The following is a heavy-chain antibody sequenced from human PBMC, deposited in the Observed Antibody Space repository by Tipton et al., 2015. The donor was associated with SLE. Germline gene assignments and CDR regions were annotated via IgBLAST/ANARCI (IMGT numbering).Heavy chain of an antibody. J-gene: IGHJ4*02. CDR1: GLNFGDYA. Sequence: SLRLSCTASGLNFGDYALSWVRHAPGKGLEWVAVISYDVSYKYYSDSVKGRFTISRDNSKNTMYLQMNSLRAEDTAVYYCAREGNWAGEVDYWGQGTLVTVSS. D-gene: IGHD7-27*01. CDR2: ISYDVSYK. CDR3: AREGNWAGEVDY. V-gene: IGHV3-30*04.